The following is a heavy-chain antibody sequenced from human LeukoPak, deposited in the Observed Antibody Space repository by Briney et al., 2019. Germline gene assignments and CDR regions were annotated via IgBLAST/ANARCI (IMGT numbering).Heavy chain of an antibody. CDR1: GFTFSSYA. D-gene: IGHD5-18*01. CDR2: ISGSGGST. V-gene: IGHV3-23*01. J-gene: IGHJ4*02. Sequence: GGSLTLSCAASGFTFSSYAMSWVRQAPGKGLEWVSAISGSGGSTYYADSVKGRFTISRDNSKNALYLQMNSVRAEDTAVYYCAKSVGQLWLRGCDYWGQGTLVTVSS. CDR3: AKSVGQLWLRGCDY.